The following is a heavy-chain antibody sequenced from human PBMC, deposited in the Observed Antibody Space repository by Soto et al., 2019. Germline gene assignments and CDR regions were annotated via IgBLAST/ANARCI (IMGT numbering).Heavy chain of an antibody. CDR2: IIPIFGTA. CDR1: GGTFSSYA. Sequence: ASVKVSCKVSGGTFSSYAISWVRQAPGQGLEWMGGIIPIFGTANYAQKFQGRVTITADESTSTAYMELSRLRSEDTAVYYCASGRDGYNSILDYWGQGTLVTVSS. D-gene: IGHD5-18*01. J-gene: IGHJ4*02. V-gene: IGHV1-69*13. CDR3: ASGRDGYNSILDY.